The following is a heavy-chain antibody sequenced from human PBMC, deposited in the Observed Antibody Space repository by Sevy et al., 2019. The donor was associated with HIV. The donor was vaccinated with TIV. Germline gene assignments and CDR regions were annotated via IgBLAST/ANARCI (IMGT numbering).Heavy chain of an antibody. J-gene: IGHJ4*02. Sequence: GGSLRLSCAASGFTFSSYSMNWVRQAPGKGLELVSSISSSSSYIYYADSVKGRFTISRDNAKNSLYLQMNSLRAEDTAVYYCARDISHRQLARPYYFDYWGQGTLVTVSS. CDR1: GFTFSSYS. CDR3: ARDISHRQLARPYYFDY. D-gene: IGHD6-13*01. CDR2: ISSSSSYI. V-gene: IGHV3-21*01.